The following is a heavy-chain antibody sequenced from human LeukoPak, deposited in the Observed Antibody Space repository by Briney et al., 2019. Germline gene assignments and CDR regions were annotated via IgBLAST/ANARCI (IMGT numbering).Heavy chain of an antibody. CDR2: LYGSGST. D-gene: IGHD5-18*01. V-gene: IGHV4-59*11. J-gene: IGHJ4*02. CDR3: ATIKRGDIFGYFDF. CDR1: GGSISSHY. Sequence: PSETLSLTCTVSGGSISSHYWGWIRQPPGKGLEWIGYLYGSGSTKANPSLESRVTLSADTSKNQFSLGLSSATAADTAVYYCATIKRGDIFGYFDFWGQGILVAVSS.